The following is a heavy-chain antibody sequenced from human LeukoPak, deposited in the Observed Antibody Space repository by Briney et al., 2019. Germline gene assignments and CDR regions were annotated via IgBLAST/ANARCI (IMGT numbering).Heavy chain of an antibody. CDR2: IYYSGST. V-gene: IGHV4-34*01. Sequence: MPSETLSLTCAVYGGSFSGYYWSWIRQPPGKGLEWIGSIYYSGSTYYNPSLKSRVTISVDTSKNQFSLKLSSVTAADTAVYYCARENIVVVPAAIYYYGMDVWGQGTTVTVSS. J-gene: IGHJ6*02. D-gene: IGHD2-2*01. CDR1: GGSFSGYY. CDR3: ARENIVVVPAAIYYYGMDV.